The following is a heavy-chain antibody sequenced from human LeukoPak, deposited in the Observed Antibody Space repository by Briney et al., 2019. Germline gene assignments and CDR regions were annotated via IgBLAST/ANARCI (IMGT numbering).Heavy chain of an antibody. CDR2: ITPNRGGT. CDR1: GYTFTGYY. D-gene: IGHD3/OR15-3a*01. CDR3: ARDRRDSRGYYSYMDV. J-gene: IGHJ6*03. Sequence: ASVKVSCKASGYTFTGYYMHGVRQAPGQGLEWMGWITPNRGGTNYTQKSQGGGTLTRETSSRMAYMELSRLTSDATAVYSCARDRRDSRGYYSYMDVWGQGTTVTISS. V-gene: IGHV1-2*02.